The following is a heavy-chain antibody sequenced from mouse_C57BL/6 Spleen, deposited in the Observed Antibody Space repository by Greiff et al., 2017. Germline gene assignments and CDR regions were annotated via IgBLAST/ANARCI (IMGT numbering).Heavy chain of an antibody. Sequence: VQLQQPGAELVMPGASVKLSCKASGYTFTSYWMHWVKQRPGQGLEWIGEIDPSDSYTNYNQKFKGKSTLTVDKSSSTAYMQLSSLTSEDSAVYYCARWVVADWYFDVRGTGTTVTVSS. J-gene: IGHJ1*03. CDR1: GYTFTSYW. V-gene: IGHV1-69*01. D-gene: IGHD1-1*01. CDR2: IDPSDSYT. CDR3: ARWVVADWYFDV.